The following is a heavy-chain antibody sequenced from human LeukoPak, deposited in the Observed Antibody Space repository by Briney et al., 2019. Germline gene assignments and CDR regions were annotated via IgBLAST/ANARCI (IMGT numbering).Heavy chain of an antibody. CDR2: ISYDGTNK. CDR3: ARRIVGATMSPFDY. CDR1: RFTFSTYA. Sequence: GGSLRLSCAASRFTFSTYAMHWVRQAPGKGLDWVALISYDGTNKFYSDSVKGRFTISRDNSKNTLYLQMNSLRAEDTAVYYCARRIVGATMSPFDYWGQGTLVTVSS. D-gene: IGHD1-26*01. J-gene: IGHJ4*02. V-gene: IGHV3-30-3*01.